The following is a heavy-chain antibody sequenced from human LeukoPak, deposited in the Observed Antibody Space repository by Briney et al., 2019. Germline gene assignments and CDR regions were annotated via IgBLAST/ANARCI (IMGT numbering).Heavy chain of an antibody. CDR2: ISNSGDGT. CDR3: ARGGTEIYYYHYGMDV. CDR1: GFTFSNYA. D-gene: IGHD5-12*01. Sequence: GGSLRLSCAASGFTFSNYAMSWVRQAPGKGLEWVSTISNSGDGTFYADSVKGRFTISRDNSENTLYLQMNSLRVEDTAVYFCARGGTEIYYYHYGMDVWGQGTTVTISS. J-gene: IGHJ6*02. V-gene: IGHV3-23*01.